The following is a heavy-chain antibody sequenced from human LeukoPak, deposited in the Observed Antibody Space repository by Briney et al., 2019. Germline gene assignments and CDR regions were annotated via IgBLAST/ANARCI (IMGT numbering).Heavy chain of an antibody. CDR3: ANGRTAMVAYFDY. V-gene: IGHV3-23*01. J-gene: IGHJ4*02. Sequence: GGSLRLSCVASGFTFSNYAMSWVRQAPGKGLEWVSAIPVNGGSTYYADSVKGRFTISRDNFKNTLYLQMNSLRAEDTAVYYCANGRTAMVAYFDYWGQGTLVTVSS. CDR2: IPVNGGST. CDR1: GFTFSNYA. D-gene: IGHD5-18*01.